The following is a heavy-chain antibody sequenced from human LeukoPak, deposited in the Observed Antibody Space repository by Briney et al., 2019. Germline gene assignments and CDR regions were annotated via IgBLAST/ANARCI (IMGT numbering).Heavy chain of an antibody. V-gene: IGHV1-69*05. CDR1: GGTFSSYA. CDR3: ARIRNGYCSGGSCYSDY. CDR2: IIPIFGTA. D-gene: IGHD2-15*01. J-gene: IGHJ4*02. Sequence: SVKVSCKASGGTFSSYAISWVRQAPGQGLEWMGRIIPIFGTANYGQKFQGRVTITTDESTSTAYMELSSLRSEDTAVYHCARIRNGYCSGGSCYSDYWGQGTLVTVSS.